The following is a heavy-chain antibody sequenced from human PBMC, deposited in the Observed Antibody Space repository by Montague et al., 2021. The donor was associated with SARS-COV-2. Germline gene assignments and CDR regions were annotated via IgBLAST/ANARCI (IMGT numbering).Heavy chain of an antibody. D-gene: IGHD6-19*01. CDR2: IEEDGSEK. Sequence: SLRLSCVASGFTFSSYWMSWVRQAPGKGLEWVANIEEDGSEKYYXDSXKGRFTISRDNAKNSLSLQMNSLRAEDTAVYYCARERQDSSGWSTYWYFDLWGRGTLVTVSS. J-gene: IGHJ2*01. CDR1: GFTFSSYW. V-gene: IGHV3-7*01. CDR3: ARERQDSSGWSTYWYFDL.